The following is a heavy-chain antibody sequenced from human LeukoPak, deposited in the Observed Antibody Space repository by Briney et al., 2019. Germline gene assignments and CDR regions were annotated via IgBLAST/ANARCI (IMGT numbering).Heavy chain of an antibody. CDR1: GFTFSSYW. V-gene: IGHV3-7*03. CDR2: INHNGNVN. D-gene: IGHD2-15*01. J-gene: IGHJ6*02. Sequence: GGSLRLSCAASGFTFSSYWMNWARQAPGKGLEWVASINHNGNVNYYVDSVKGRFTISRDNAKNSLYLQMSNLRAEDTAVYFCARDFTPVAATNYYGMDVWGQGTTVTVSS. CDR3: ARDFTPVAATNYYGMDV.